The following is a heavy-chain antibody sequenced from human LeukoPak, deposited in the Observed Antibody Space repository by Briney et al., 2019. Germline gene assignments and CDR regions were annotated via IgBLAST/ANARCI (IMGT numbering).Heavy chain of an antibody. CDR1: GYTFTSHY. D-gene: IGHD1-26*01. V-gene: IGHV1-46*01. Sequence: GASVKVSCKASGYTFTSHYMHWVRQAPGQGLEWMGIINPSGGSTSYAQKFQGRVTMTRDTSTSTVYMELSSLRSEDTAVYYCARHSGSYAYFDYWGQGTLVTVSS. CDR2: INPSGGST. J-gene: IGHJ4*02. CDR3: ARHSGSYAYFDY.